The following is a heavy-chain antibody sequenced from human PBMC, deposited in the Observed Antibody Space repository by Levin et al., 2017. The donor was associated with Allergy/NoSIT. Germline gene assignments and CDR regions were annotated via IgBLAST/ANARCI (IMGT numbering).Heavy chain of an antibody. CDR2: ISSSSSYI. D-gene: IGHD3-10*01. CDR1: GFTFSSYS. Sequence: GESLKISCAASGFTFSSYSMNWVRQAPGKGLEWVSSISSSSSYIYYADSVKGRFTISRDNAKNSLYLQMNSLRAEDTAVYYCARGVRGHQDWFDPWGQGTLVTVSS. V-gene: IGHV3-21*01. CDR3: ARGVRGHQDWFDP. J-gene: IGHJ5*02.